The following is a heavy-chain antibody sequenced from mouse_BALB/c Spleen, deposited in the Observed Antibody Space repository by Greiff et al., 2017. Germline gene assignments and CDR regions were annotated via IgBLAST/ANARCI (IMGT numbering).Heavy chain of an antibody. J-gene: IGHJ4*01. D-gene: IGHD2-4*01. V-gene: IGHV5-6-3*01. CDR3: AREKRGVYYDYDWLMDY. CDR1: GFTFSSYG. Sequence: EVMLVVSGGGLVQPGGSLKLSCAASGFTFSSYGMSWVRQTPDKRLELVATINSNGGSTYYPDSVKGRFTISRDNAKNTLYLQMSSLKSEDTAMYYCAREKRGVYYDYDWLMDYWGQGTSVTVSS. CDR2: INSNGGST.